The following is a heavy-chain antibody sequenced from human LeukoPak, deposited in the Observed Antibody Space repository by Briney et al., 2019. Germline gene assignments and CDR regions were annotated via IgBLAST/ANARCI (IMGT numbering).Heavy chain of an antibody. CDR3: ARGPYDILTGYYHNGTTYFDY. CDR2: IIPIFGTA. Sequence: GTTVKVSCKASGGTFSSYAISWVRQAPGQGLEWMGGIIPIFGTANYAQKFQGRVTITADESTSTAYMELSSLRSEDTAVYYCARGPYDILTGYYHNGTTYFDYWGQGTLVTVSS. V-gene: IGHV1-69*01. D-gene: IGHD3-9*01. CDR1: GGTFSSYA. J-gene: IGHJ4*02.